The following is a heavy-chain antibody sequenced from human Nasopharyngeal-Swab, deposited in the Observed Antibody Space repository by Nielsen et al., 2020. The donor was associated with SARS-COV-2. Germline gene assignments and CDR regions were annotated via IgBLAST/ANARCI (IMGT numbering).Heavy chain of an antibody. CDR3: ARTYRYYDSSGYRFFYYFDY. Sequence: WIRQPPGKGLEGIGYIYYSGSTNYNPSLKSRVTISVDTSKNQFSLKLSSVTAADTAVYYCARTYRYYDSSGYRFFYYFDYWGQGTLVTVSS. J-gene: IGHJ4*02. D-gene: IGHD3-22*01. CDR2: IYYSGST. V-gene: IGHV4-59*01.